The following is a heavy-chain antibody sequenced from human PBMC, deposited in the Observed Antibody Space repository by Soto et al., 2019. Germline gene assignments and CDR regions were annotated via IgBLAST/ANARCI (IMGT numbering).Heavy chain of an antibody. CDR1: GYIFTSYG. J-gene: IGHJ4*02. D-gene: IGHD1-26*01. CDR2: ISGYNANT. CDR3: ARGWELIPVPIDY. V-gene: IGHV1-18*01. Sequence: QIQLVQSGAEAKKPGASVKIYCKASGYIFTSYGINWVRQAPGQGLEWLGWISGYNANTNYADKVQGRVTMTIDTSTNTAYMELRRLRSDDSAVYYCARGWELIPVPIDYWGQGTLVSVSS.